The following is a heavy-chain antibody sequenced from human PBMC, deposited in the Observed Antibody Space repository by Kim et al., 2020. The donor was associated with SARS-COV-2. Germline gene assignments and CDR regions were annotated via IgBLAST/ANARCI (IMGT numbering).Heavy chain of an antibody. V-gene: IGHV3-48*04. CDR2: SSTM. Sequence: SSTMYYADSVKVRFTSSRDNAKNSLYLQMNSLRAEDTAVYYCASDTIVDYWGQGTLVTVSS. D-gene: IGHD3-10*01. J-gene: IGHJ4*02. CDR3: ASDTIVDY.